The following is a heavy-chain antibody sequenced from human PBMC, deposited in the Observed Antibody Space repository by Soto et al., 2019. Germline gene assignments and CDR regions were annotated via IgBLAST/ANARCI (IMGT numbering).Heavy chain of an antibody. CDR1: GFTFSSYG. D-gene: IGHD6-6*01. CDR2: ISYDGSNK. Sequence: PGGSLRLSCAASGFTFSSYGMHWVRQAPGKGLEWVAVISYDGSNKYYADSVKGRFTISRDNSKNTLYLQMNSLRAEDTAVYYCSIGSNSSCPSSSDFWGKGTLVTVSS. V-gene: IGHV3-30*03. CDR3: SIGSNSSCPSSSDF. J-gene: IGHJ4*02.